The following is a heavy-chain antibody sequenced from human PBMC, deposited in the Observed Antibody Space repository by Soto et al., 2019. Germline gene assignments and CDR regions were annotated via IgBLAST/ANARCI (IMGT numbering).Heavy chain of an antibody. Sequence: QVQLVQSGAEVKKPGASVKVSCKASGYTVTSYGISWVRQAPGQGLEWMGWISAYNGNTNYAQKLQGRVTMTTGTSTSTAYMELRSLRSEDTAVYYCARGLYSSSAPFYYYYYMDVWGKGTTVTVSS. D-gene: IGHD6-6*01. J-gene: IGHJ6*03. CDR2: ISAYNGNT. V-gene: IGHV1-18*01. CDR1: GYTVTSYG. CDR3: ARGLYSSSAPFYYYYYMDV.